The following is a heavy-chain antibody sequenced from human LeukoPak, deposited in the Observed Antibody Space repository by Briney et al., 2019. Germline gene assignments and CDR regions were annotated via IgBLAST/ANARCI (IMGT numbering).Heavy chain of an antibody. V-gene: IGHV3-23*01. CDR2: ISGSGGST. CDR1: GFTFSNFA. D-gene: IGHD3-9*01. J-gene: IGHJ4*02. CDR3: AKGTKKVRYFDFDY. Sequence: GGSLRLSCAASGFTFSNFAMNWVRQAPGKGLEWVSAISGSGGSTYYADSVKGRFTISRDNSKNTLYPQMNSLRAEDTAVYYCAKGTKKVRYFDFDYWGQGTLVTVSS.